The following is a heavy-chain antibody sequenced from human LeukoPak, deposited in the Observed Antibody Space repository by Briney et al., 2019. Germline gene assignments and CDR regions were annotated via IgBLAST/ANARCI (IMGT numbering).Heavy chain of an antibody. J-gene: IGHJ4*02. D-gene: IGHD5-12*01. CDR1: GFTFSSYS. V-gene: IGHV3-21*01. CDR3: ARDEYSGYDRFDY. Sequence: PGGSLRLSCAASGFTFSSYSMNWVRQAPGKGLEWVSSISSSSSYIYYADSVKGRFTISRDNAKNSLCLQMNSLRAEDTAVYYCARDEYSGYDRFDYWGQGTLVTVSS. CDR2: ISSSSSYI.